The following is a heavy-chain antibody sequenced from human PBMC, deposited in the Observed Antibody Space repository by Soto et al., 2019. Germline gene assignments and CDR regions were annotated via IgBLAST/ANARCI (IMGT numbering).Heavy chain of an antibody. J-gene: IGHJ4*02. CDR2: INHSGST. CDR1: GGSFSGYY. Sequence: QVQLQQWGAGLLKPSETLSLTCAVYGGSFSGYYWSWIRQPPGKGLEWIGEINHSGSTNYNPSLKSRVTISVDTSKSQFSLKLSSVTAADTAVYYCARGYSGYYYGSGSLGDYWGQGTLVTVSS. D-gene: IGHD3-10*01. V-gene: IGHV4-34*01. CDR3: ARGYSGYYYGSGSLGDY.